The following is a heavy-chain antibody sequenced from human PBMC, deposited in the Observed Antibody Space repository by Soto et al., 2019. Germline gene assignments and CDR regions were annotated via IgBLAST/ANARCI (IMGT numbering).Heavy chain of an antibody. Sequence: QVQLHESGPGLVKPSXTLSXTCTVSGGSMNNXXXXXXXXXXXRGLEWIGYVFSNGRTNYNPSLESRVTILVDTSRNQLSLKLRSVTAADTAVYYCARGGDNSPWYYSLWGRGTLVAVSS. V-gene: IGHV4-59*01. J-gene: IGHJ4*02. CDR1: GGSMNNXX. D-gene: IGHD3-10*01. CDR2: VFSNGRT. CDR3: ARGGDNSPWYYSL.